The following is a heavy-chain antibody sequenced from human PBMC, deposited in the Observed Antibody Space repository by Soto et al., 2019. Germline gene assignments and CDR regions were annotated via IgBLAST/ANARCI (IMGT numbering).Heavy chain of an antibody. D-gene: IGHD2-21*01. J-gene: IGHJ5*02. Sequence: GGSLRLSCVASGFTFSSYSMNWVRQAPGKGLEWVSSISSSSSYIYYADSVKGRFTISRDNAKNSLYLQMNSLRAEDTAVYYCAAGPYCGGDCPSWGQGTLVTVSS. V-gene: IGHV3-21*01. CDR1: GFTFSSYS. CDR3: AAGPYCGGDCPS. CDR2: ISSSSSYI.